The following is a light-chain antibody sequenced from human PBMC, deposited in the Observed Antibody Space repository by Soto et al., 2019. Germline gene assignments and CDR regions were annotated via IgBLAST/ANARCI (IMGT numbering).Light chain of an antibody. CDR3: QQYGTSPEIT. Sequence: EIVLTQSPGTLSLSPGERATLSCRASQSVSSSYLAWYQQKPGQAPRLLIYCASGRATGIPDRFSGSGSGTDFTLTISRLEPEDFAVYYCQQYGTSPEITFGGGTKVEIK. CDR1: QSVSSSY. CDR2: CAS. J-gene: IGKJ4*01. V-gene: IGKV3-20*01.